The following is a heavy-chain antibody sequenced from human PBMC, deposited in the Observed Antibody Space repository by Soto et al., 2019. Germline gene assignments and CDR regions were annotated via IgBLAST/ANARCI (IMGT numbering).Heavy chain of an antibody. CDR3: ARDRRVTI. J-gene: IGHJ3*02. CDR1: GGSISSYY. V-gene: IGHV4-59*01. Sequence: QVQLQESGPGLVKPSETLSLTCTVSGGSISSYYWSWIRQPPGKGLEWLGYIYYSGSTNYNPPLKRRVTISVDTSKNQFSRKLSSVTAADTAVYYWARDRRVTIWGQGTMVTVSS. D-gene: IGHD2-21*02. CDR2: IYYSGST.